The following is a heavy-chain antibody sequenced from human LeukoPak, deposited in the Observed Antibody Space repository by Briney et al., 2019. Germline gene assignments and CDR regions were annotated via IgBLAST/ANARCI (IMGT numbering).Heavy chain of an antibody. Sequence: GASVKVSCKASGGTFSNYAISYVRQAPGQGLEWMGGIIPIFGTTNYAHKFQGRVTITADKSTSTAYMELSSLRSDDTAVYYCARDLLYGDTFYYMDVWGKGTTVTVSS. V-gene: IGHV1-69*06. CDR3: ARDLLYGDTFYYMDV. CDR1: GGTFSNYA. CDR2: IIPIFGTT. J-gene: IGHJ6*03. D-gene: IGHD4-17*01.